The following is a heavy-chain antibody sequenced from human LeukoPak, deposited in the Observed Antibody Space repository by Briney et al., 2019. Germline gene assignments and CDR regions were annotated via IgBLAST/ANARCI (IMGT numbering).Heavy chain of an antibody. D-gene: IGHD1-7*01. CDR1: GGSIGSSNYY. CDR3: ARQNFALNWFDP. V-gene: IGHV4-39*01. CDR2: IYYSGST. J-gene: IGHJ5*02. Sequence: SETLSLTCIVSGGSIGSSNYYWGWIRQPPGKGLEWIGTIYYSGSTYYNPSLKSRVTISTDTSKNQFSLKLSSVTAADTAVFYCARQNFALNWFDPWGQGTLVTVSS.